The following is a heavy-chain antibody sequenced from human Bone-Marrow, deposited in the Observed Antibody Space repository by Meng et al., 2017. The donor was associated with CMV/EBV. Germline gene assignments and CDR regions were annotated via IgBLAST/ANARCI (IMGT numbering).Heavy chain of an antibody. CDR2: IRSKANSYAT. J-gene: IGHJ6*02. D-gene: IGHD5-12*01. V-gene: IGHV3-73*01. CDR3: TRHNSGYAVNYYYYGMDV. Sequence: GGSLRLSCAASGFTFSGSAMHWVRQASGKGLEWVGRIRSKANSYATAYAASVKGRFTISRDDSKNTAYLQMNSLKTEDTAVYYCTRHNSGYAVNYYYYGMDVWAQGTTVTVSS. CDR1: GFTFSGSA.